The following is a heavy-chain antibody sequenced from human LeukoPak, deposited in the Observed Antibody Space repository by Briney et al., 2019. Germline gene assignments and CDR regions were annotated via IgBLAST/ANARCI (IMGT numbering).Heavy chain of an antibody. CDR3: AKEMELLWLGEPPSAFDP. D-gene: IGHD3-10*01. Sequence: PGGSLRLSCAASGFTFSSYAMSWVRQAPGKGLEWVSAISGSGGSTYYADSVKGRFTISRDNSKNTLYLQMNSLRAEDTAVYYCAKEMELLWLGEPPSAFDPWGQGTLVTVSS. CDR1: GFTFSSYA. J-gene: IGHJ5*02. V-gene: IGHV3-23*01. CDR2: ISGSGGST.